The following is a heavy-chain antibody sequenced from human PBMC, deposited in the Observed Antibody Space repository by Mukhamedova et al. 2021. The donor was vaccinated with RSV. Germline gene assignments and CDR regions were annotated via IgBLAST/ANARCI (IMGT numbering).Heavy chain of an antibody. Sequence: YWISWVRQVPGKGLEWMGRIDPSDSYTNYSPSFQGHVTISADKSISTAYMQWSSLKASDTAMYYCARVSIAVAGTNYYYYMDVWG. D-gene: IGHD6-19*01. CDR1: YW. J-gene: IGHJ6*03. CDR2: IDPSDSYT. CDR3: ARVSIAVAGTNYYYYMDV. V-gene: IGHV5-10-1*01.